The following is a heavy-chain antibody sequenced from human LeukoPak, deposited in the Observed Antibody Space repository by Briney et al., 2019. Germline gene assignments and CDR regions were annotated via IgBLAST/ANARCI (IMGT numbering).Heavy chain of an antibody. Sequence: PGGSLRLSCAASGFTFSSYGMHWVRQAPGKGLEWVAVISYDGSNKYYADSVKGRFTISRDNSKNTLYLQMNSLRAEDTAVYYCAKDTYSGGSCYFGYWGQGTLVTVSS. CDR3: AKDTYSGGSCYFGY. CDR1: GFTFSSYG. CDR2: ISYDGSNK. D-gene: IGHD2-15*01. J-gene: IGHJ4*02. V-gene: IGHV3-30*18.